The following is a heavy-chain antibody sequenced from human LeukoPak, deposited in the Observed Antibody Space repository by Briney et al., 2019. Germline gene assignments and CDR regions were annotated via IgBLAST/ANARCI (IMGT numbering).Heavy chain of an antibody. V-gene: IGHV3-21*01. CDR1: GFTFSGYS. CDR2: ISSSSSYI. Sequence: GGSLRLSCAASGFTFSGYSMNWVRQAPGKGLEWVSSISSSSSYIYYADSVKGRFTISRDNAKNSLYLQMNSLRAEDTAVYYCARDREGIAAAGTRSFDYWGQGTLVTVSS. D-gene: IGHD6-13*01. J-gene: IGHJ4*02. CDR3: ARDREGIAAAGTRSFDY.